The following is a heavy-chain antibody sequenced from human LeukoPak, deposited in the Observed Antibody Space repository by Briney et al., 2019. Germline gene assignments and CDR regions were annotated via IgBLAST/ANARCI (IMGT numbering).Heavy chain of an antibody. CDR3: ARTLTNYYGRYDYYSNWFDP. V-gene: IGHV4-59*01. CDR2: IYYSGSA. D-gene: IGHD3-22*01. CDR1: GASFSTFY. Sequence: SETLSLTCTVSGASFSTFYWSWIRQPPGKGLEWIGYIYYSGSANYNPSLKSRVTIPVDTSKNQFSLRLTSVTAADTALYFCARTLTNYYGRYDYYSNWFDPWGQGTLVTVSS. J-gene: IGHJ5*02.